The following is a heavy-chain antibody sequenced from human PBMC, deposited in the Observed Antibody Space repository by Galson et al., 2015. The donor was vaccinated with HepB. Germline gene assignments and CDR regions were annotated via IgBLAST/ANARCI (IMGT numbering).Heavy chain of an antibody. Sequence: SLRLSCAASGFTFSSYSTNWVRQAPGKGLEWVSSISSSSSYIYYADSVKGRFTISRDNAKNSLYLQMNSLRAEDTAVYYCARASRGSYAFDIWGQGTMVTVSS. CDR3: ARASRGSYAFDI. CDR1: GFTFSSYS. V-gene: IGHV3-21*01. D-gene: IGHD3-10*01. CDR2: ISSSSSYI. J-gene: IGHJ3*02.